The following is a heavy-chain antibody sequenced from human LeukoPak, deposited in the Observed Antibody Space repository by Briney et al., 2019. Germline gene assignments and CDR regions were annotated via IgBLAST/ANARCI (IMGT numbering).Heavy chain of an antibody. J-gene: IGHJ4*02. CDR3: ASRRSDGHTYYFDY. CDR2: IYYSGST. Sequence: SETLSLTCSVSGGFISSGGYYWSWIRQHPGKGLEWIGYIYYSGSTYYNPSLKSRVTISVDMSKNQFSLKLSSVTAADTAVYYCASRRSDGHTYYFDYWGQGTLVTVSS. V-gene: IGHV4-31*03. CDR1: GGFISSGGYY. D-gene: IGHD2-15*01.